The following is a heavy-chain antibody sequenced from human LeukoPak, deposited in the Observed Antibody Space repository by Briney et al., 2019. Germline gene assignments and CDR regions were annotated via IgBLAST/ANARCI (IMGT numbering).Heavy chain of an antibody. CDR2: INPNSGGT. CDR3: AREEYSSGWYAYNWFDP. J-gene: IGHJ5*02. D-gene: IGHD6-19*01. CDR1: GYTFTGYY. V-gene: IGHV1-2*04. Sequence: GASVKVSCKASGYTFTGYYMHWVRQAPGQGLEWMGWINPNSGGTNNAQKFQGWVTMTRDTSISTAYMELSRLRSDDTAVYYCAREEYSSGWYAYNWFDPWGQGTLVTVSS.